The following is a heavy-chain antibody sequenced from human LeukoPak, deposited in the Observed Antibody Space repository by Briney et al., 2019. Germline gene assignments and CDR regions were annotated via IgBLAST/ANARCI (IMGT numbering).Heavy chain of an antibody. CDR3: ARGPNHYDYYDLDV. Sequence: GGSLRLSCAASGFIFSDYYMSWIRQAPGKGLEWVAYISRSDGMVYYADSVKGRSTVSVENAKSSLFLQMNTLRAEDSAVYYCARGPNHYDYYDLDVWGQGTTVIVSS. V-gene: IGHV3-11*01. CDR1: GFIFSDYY. J-gene: IGHJ6*02. CDR2: ISRSDGMV.